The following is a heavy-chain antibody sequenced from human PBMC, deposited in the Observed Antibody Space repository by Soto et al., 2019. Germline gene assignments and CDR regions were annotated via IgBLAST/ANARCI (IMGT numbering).Heavy chain of an antibody. Sequence: GGSLRLSCAASGFTFSSYAMHWVRQAPGKGLEWVAVISYDGSNKYYADSVKGRFTISRDNSKNTLYLQMNSLRAEDTAVYYCARDRSYYDSSGYSTWGQGTLVTVSS. CDR1: GFTFSSYA. D-gene: IGHD3-22*01. J-gene: IGHJ5*02. V-gene: IGHV3-30-3*01. CDR2: ISYDGSNK. CDR3: ARDRSYYDSSGYST.